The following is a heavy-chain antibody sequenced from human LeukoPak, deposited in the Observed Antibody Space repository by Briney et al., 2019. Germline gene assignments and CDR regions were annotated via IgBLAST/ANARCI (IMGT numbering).Heavy chain of an antibody. CDR2: INAKSGDT. CDR1: GYTFTDYY. Sequence: ASVKVSCKASGYTFTDYYMHWVRQAPGQGLEWMGWINAKSGDTKYAQKFQARVTMTRDTSITTTYMEVSRLSSDDTAVYYCARQDTGQLDYWGQGTLVTVSS. J-gene: IGHJ4*02. D-gene: IGHD2-8*02. V-gene: IGHV1-2*02. CDR3: ARQDTGQLDY.